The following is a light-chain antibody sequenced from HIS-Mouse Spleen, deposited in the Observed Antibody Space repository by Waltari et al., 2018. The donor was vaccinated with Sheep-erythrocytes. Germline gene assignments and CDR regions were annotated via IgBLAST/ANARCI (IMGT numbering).Light chain of an antibody. Sequence: DIQMTQSPSSLSASVGDRVTITCRASQSISSYLNWYQQKPGKAPKLLFYAASRLQSGVPSRFSGSGSGTDFTLTISSLQPEDFATYYCQQSYSTPPLTFGGGTKVEIK. J-gene: IGKJ4*01. V-gene: IGKV1-39*01. CDR2: AAS. CDR1: QSISSY. CDR3: QQSYSTPPLT.